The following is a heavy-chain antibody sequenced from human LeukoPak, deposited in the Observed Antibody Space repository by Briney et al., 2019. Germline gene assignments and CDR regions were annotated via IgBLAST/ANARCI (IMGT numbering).Heavy chain of an antibody. V-gene: IGHV3-21*01. CDR1: GFTFSTYS. CDR3: LTIVETDIDAFDT. Sequence: PGGSLRLSCAASGFTFSTYSMDWVRQAPGQGLEWVASISSGSSYIYYADSVKGRFTISRDNAKNSLYLQMNSLRAEDTAVYYCLTIVETDIDAFDTWGQGAKATVSS. CDR2: ISSGSSYI. J-gene: IGHJ3*02. D-gene: IGHD2-21*01.